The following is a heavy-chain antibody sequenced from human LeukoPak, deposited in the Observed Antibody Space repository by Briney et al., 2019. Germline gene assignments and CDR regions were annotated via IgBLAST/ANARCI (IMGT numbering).Heavy chain of an antibody. J-gene: IGHJ4*02. CDR3: AKALGYFSRDLDY. Sequence: GGPLRLSCAASGFTFSSYGMHWVRQAPGKGLEWVAFIRYDGSNKYYADSVKGRFTISRDNSKNTLYLQMNSLRAEDTAVYYCAKALGYFSRDLDYWGQGTLVTVSS. CDR1: GFTFSSYG. V-gene: IGHV3-30*02. D-gene: IGHD2-15*01. CDR2: IRYDGSNK.